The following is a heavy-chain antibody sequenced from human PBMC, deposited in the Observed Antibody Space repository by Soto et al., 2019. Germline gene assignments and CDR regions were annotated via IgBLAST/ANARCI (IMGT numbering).Heavy chain of an antibody. Sequence: ASVKVSCKASGGTFSSYAISWVRQAPGQGLEWMGGIIPIFGTANYAQKFQGRVTITADESTSTAYMELSSLRSEDTAVYYCARESTGSGSGLYYYYGMDVWGQGTTVTVSS. CDR1: GGTFSSYA. V-gene: IGHV1-69*13. D-gene: IGHD3-10*01. CDR3: ARESTGSGSGLYYYYGMDV. CDR2: IIPIFGTA. J-gene: IGHJ6*02.